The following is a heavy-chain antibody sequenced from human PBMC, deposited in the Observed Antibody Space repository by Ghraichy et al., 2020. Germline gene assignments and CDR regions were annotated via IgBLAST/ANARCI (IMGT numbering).Heavy chain of an antibody. CDR3: AHRRYYDSSGYDY. CDR2: IRWDGNT. D-gene: IGHD3-22*01. V-gene: IGHV2-5*02. Sequence: SGPTLVKPTQTLTLTCTLSGFLLSTSEVGVGWIRQPPGKALEWLAVIRWDGNTRYSPSLKNRLTITRVTFKNQVVLTMTNMDPVDTGTYYCAHRRYYDSSGYDYWGQGTLVTVAS. J-gene: IGHJ4*02. CDR1: GFLLSTSEVG.